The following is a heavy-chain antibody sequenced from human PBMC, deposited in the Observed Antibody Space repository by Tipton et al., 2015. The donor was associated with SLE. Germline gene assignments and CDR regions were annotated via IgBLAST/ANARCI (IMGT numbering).Heavy chain of an antibody. CDR1: GDSTNGYY. J-gene: IGHJ4*02. D-gene: IGHD5-24*01. CDR3: AKRDVELAPLGFDN. CDR2: IYSSGVT. Sequence: TLSLTCTVSGDSTNGYYWIWIRQSAGKGLVWIGRIYSSGVTHYTSSLKSRVTISEDASKNQFSLKMTSVTAADTAVYYCAKRDVELAPLGFDNWGQGTLVTVSS. V-gene: IGHV4-4*07.